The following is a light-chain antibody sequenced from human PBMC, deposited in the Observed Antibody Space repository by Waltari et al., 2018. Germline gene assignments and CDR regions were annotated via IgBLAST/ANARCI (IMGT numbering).Light chain of an antibody. J-gene: IGKJ1*01. CDR2: RAS. V-gene: IGKV1-5*03. CDR1: QNINYW. CDR3: LQYDLHPWT. Sequence: DIQMTQSPSPVPASVGDRVTLTCRASQNINYWLAWYQQKPGKAPKLLIHRASTLDSGAPSRFSGSGFGTEFTLTINSLQPDDFSTYYCLQYDLHPWTFGQGTQVQIK.